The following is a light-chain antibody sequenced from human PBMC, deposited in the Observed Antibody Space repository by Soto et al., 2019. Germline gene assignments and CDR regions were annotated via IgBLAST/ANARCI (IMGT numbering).Light chain of an antibody. CDR3: QQYNNWLRGT. CDR2: GPS. V-gene: IGKV3-15*01. Sequence: EIVMTQSPATLSVSPGESATLSCWASQSIGITVAWYQQKPGQAPRLLIYGPSTRVTGIPARFSGSVSGTEFTLTISSLQSEDFAIYYCQQYNNWLRGTFGQGTKLEIK. J-gene: IGKJ2*02. CDR1: QSIGIT.